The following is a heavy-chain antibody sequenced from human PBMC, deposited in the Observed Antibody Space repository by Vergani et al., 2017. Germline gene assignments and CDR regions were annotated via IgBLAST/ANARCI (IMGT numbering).Heavy chain of an antibody. CDR3: AKVYHYDVSDYAPPYYFDY. D-gene: IGHD3-22*01. CDR2: ISGRSDRT. V-gene: IGHV3-23*01. CDR1: GSTFTTYA. Sequence: EVQLLESGGGLVQPGGSLKPSFAGPGSTFTTYAMPWVPQPPGRGLEWVSIISGRSDRTYYADPVKGRFTFSRDKSKSMLYLQMNSLRAEDTAVYYCAKVYHYDVSDYAPPYYFDYWGQGTLVTVSS. J-gene: IGHJ4*02.